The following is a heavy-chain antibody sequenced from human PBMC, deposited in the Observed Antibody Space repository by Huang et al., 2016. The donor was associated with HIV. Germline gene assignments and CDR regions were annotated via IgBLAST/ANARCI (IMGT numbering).Heavy chain of an antibody. Sequence: QVQLVESGGGVVQPGRSLRLSCAASGFPVNNHAMHWVRQAPGKGLEWVAVISKDGSNNYYADSVKGRFTISRDSSKSTLFLHMTSLRTEDTAVYYCARAKDTWDAYDIWGQGTMVIVSS. J-gene: IGHJ3*02. CDR2: ISKDGSNN. D-gene: IGHD5-18*01. CDR1: GFPVNNHA. V-gene: IGHV3-30-3*01. CDR3: ARAKDTWDAYDI.